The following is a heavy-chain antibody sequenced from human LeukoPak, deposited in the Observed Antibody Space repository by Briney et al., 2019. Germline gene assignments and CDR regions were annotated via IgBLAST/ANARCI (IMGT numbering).Heavy chain of an antibody. D-gene: IGHD6-19*01. CDR3: AKDRLGIAVAGTGY. Sequence: GGSVRLSCAASGFTFSSYAMSWFRQAPGKGLEWVSAISGSVGSTYYADSVKGRFTISRDNSKNTLYLQMNSLRAEDTAVYYCAKDRLGIAVAGTGYWGQGTLVTVSS. CDR2: ISGSVGST. V-gene: IGHV3-23*01. J-gene: IGHJ4*02. CDR1: GFTFSSYA.